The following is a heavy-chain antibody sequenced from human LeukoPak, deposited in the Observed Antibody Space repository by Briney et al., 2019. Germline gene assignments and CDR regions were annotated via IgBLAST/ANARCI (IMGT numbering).Heavy chain of an antibody. CDR3: AKGPFFYYDSSGYNYFDS. CDR1: GFTFSSYG. J-gene: IGHJ4*02. V-gene: IGHV3-23*01. Sequence: GGSLRLSCAASGFTFSSYGMSWVRQTPGKGLEWVSALSGSGGMTYSADSVKGRFTISRDNSKSTLYLQMNSLSGEDTALYYCAKGPFFYYDSSGYNYFDSWGQGTLVTVSS. CDR2: LSGSGGMT. D-gene: IGHD3-22*01.